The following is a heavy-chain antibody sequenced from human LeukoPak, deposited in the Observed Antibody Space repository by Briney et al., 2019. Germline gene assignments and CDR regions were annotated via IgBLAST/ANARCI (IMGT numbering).Heavy chain of an antibody. CDR2: ITNNGGST. Sequence: PGGSLRLSCSASGFTFSSYAMHWVRQAPGKGLEYVSCITNNGGSTYYADSVKGRFTIYRDNSKNTLFLQMSSLRAEDTAVYYCARDSAYYGSGSPYYYGMDVWGKGTTVTVSS. J-gene: IGHJ6*04. D-gene: IGHD3-10*01. CDR1: GFTFSSYA. CDR3: ARDSAYYGSGSPYYYGMDV. V-gene: IGHV3-64D*06.